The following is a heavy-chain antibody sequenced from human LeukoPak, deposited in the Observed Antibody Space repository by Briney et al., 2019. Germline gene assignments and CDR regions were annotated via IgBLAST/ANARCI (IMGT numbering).Heavy chain of an antibody. J-gene: IGHJ4*02. Sequence: GGSLRLSCAASGLTFSRYAMSWLRQAPGKGLEWVSAISGSGGSTYYADSVKGRFTISRDNSKNTLYLQMNSLRAEDTAVYYCARLAVVVAATHDYWGQGTLVTVSS. CDR2: ISGSGGST. CDR1: GLTFSRYA. CDR3: ARLAVVVAATHDY. V-gene: IGHV3-23*01. D-gene: IGHD2-15*01.